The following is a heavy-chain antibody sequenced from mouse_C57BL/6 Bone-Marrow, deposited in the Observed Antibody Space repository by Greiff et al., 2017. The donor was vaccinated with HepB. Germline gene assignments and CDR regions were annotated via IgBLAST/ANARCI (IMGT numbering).Heavy chain of an antibody. Sequence: VQLQQSGAELARPGASVKLSCKASGYTFTSYGISWVKQRTGQGLEWIGEIYPRSGNTYYNEKFKGKATLTADKSSSTAYMELLSLTSEDSAVYFCAYYYGSSSNWYFDVWGTGTTVTVSS. CDR1: GYTFTSYG. CDR2: IYPRSGNT. J-gene: IGHJ1*03. D-gene: IGHD1-1*01. V-gene: IGHV1-81*01. CDR3: AYYYGSSSNWYFDV.